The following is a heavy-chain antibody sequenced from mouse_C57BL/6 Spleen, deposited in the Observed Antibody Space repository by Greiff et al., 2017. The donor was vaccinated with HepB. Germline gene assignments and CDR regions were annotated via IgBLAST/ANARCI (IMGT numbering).Heavy chain of an antibody. D-gene: IGHD2-14*01. Sequence: VHVKQSGTVLARPGASVKMSCKTSGYTFTSYWMHWVKQRPGQGLEWIGAIYPGNSDTSYNQKFKGKAKLTAVTSASTAYMELSSLTNEDSAVYYCTRRYGRDYAMDYWGQGTSVTVSS. CDR2: IYPGNSDT. V-gene: IGHV1-5*01. J-gene: IGHJ4*01. CDR1: GYTFTSYW. CDR3: TRRYGRDYAMDY.